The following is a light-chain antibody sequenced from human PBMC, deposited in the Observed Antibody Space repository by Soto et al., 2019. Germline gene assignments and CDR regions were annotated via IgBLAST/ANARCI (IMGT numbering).Light chain of an antibody. J-gene: IGLJ3*02. V-gene: IGLV1-44*01. CDR1: SSNIGSNT. CDR2: SNN. Sequence: QSVLTQPPSASGTPGQRVTISCSGSSSNIGSNTVHWYQQLPGTAPKLLIYSNNQRPSGVPDRFSGSKSGTSASLAISGLQSEDEADYYCASWDDSLNGGVFGGGTKLTV. CDR3: ASWDDSLNGGV.